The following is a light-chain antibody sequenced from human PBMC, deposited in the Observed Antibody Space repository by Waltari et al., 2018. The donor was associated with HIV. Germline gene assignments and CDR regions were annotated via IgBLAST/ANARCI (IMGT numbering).Light chain of an antibody. CDR1: SSDIGWYNY. J-gene: IGLJ3*02. CDR2: EVT. CDR3: ASYGGTNDLV. V-gene: IGLV2-8*01. Sequence: QSALTQPPSASGSPGQSVAISCPGTSSDIGWYNYVSWYQQHPGKAPKLMLFEVTKRPSGVPDRFSGSKSGNTASLTVSGLQAEDEADYYCASYGGTNDLVFGGGTKLTVL.